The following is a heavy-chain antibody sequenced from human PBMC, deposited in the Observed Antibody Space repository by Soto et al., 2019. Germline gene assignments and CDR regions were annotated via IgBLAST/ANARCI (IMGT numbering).Heavy chain of an antibody. V-gene: IGHV1-24*01. CDR2: FDPEDGET. J-gene: IGHJ4*02. CDR3: ATRVYCSSTSCYPELNYFDY. CDR1: GYTLTELS. D-gene: IGHD2-2*01. Sequence: ASVKVSCKVSGYTLTELSMHWVRQAPGKGLEWMGGFDPEDGETIYAQKFQGRVTMTEDTSTDTAYMELSSLRSEDTAVYYCATRVYCSSTSCYPELNYFDYWGQGTLVTVSS.